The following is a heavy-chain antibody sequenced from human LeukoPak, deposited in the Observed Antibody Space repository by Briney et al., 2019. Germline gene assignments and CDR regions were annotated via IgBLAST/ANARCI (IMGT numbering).Heavy chain of an antibody. CDR1: GFTFSSYG. CDR2: IRYDGSNK. J-gene: IGHJ4*02. V-gene: IGHV3-30*02. Sequence: PGGSLRLSCAASGFTFSSYGMHWVRQAPGKGLEWVAFIRYDGSNKYYADSVKGRFTISRGNSKNTLYLQMNSLRAEDTAVYYCARRAGDYSHPYDYWGQGTLVTVSS. D-gene: IGHD3-22*01. CDR3: ARRAGDYSHPYDY.